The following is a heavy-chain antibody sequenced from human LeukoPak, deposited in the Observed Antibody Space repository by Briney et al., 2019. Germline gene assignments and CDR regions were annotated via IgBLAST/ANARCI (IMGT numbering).Heavy chain of an antibody. D-gene: IGHD3-22*01. CDR1: GYIFTSSG. V-gene: IGHV1-18*01. CDR3: ARSKGPYYYDRSGYRDY. CDR2: ISAYNGYT. J-gene: IGHJ4*02. Sequence: ASVNVSCKASGYIFTSSGISWVRQAPGQGLDWMGWISAYNGYTNYAQMFQDRVTMTTDTSTTTAYMELRSLRSDDTAVYYCARSKGPYYYDRSGYRDYWGQGTLVTVSS.